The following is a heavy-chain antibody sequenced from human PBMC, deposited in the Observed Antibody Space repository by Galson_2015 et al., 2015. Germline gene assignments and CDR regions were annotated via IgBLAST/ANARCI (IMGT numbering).Heavy chain of an antibody. CDR2: IRSNAYGVTT. D-gene: IGHD6-6*01. J-gene: IGHJ4*02. CDR1: GFTFGVYA. CDR3: TSDFNRSPAALPMFDY. V-gene: IGHV3-49*04. Sequence: SLRLSCAASGFTFGVYAMSWVRQAPGKGLEWVGFIRSNAYGVTTEYAASVKVRFTISRDDSTSIAYLQMNSLKTEDTDVYYCTSDFNRSPAALPMFDYWGQGTLVTVSS.